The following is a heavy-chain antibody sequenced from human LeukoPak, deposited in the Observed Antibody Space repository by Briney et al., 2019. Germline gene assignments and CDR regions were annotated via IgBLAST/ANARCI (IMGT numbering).Heavy chain of an antibody. Sequence: SETLSLTCTVSGGSISSGGYYWSWIRQHPGKGLEWIGYIYYSGSTYYNPSLKSRVTISVDTSKNQFSLKLSSVTAADTAVYYCARVRHYYDSSGYSPNFDYRGQGTLVTVSS. J-gene: IGHJ4*02. V-gene: IGHV4-31*03. CDR3: ARVRHYYDSSGYSPNFDY. CDR1: GGSISSGGYY. CDR2: IYYSGST. D-gene: IGHD3-22*01.